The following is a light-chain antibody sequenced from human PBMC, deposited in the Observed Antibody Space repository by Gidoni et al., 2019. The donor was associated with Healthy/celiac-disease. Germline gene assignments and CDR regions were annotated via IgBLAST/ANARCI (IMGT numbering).Light chain of an antibody. CDR3: QQYNSYSGYT. J-gene: IGKJ2*01. V-gene: IGKV1-5*03. Sequence: DIQMTQSPSTLSASVGDRVTITSRASQSISSWLAWYQQKPGKAPKLLIYKASSLESGVPSRFSRSGSGTEFTLTISSLQPDDFATYYCQQYNSYSGYTFGQGTKLEIK. CDR1: QSISSW. CDR2: KAS.